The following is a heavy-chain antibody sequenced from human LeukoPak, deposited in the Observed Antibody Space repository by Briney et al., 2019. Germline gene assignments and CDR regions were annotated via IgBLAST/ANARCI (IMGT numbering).Heavy chain of an antibody. V-gene: IGHV1-2*02. J-gene: IGHJ4*02. Sequence: ASVKVSCKASGYTFTGYYMHWVRQAPGQGLEWMGWINPNSGGTKYAQKFQGRVTMTRDTSISTAYMELSRLRSDDTAVYYCARVTGYTIEDYFDYWGQGTLVTVSS. CDR3: ARVTGYTIEDYFDY. D-gene: IGHD3-9*01. CDR1: GYTFTGYY. CDR2: INPNSGGT.